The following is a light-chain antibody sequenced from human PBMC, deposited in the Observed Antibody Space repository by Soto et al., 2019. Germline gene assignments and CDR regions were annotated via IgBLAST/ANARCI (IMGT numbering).Light chain of an antibody. V-gene: IGKV3-20*01. CDR3: PPYGA. CDR1: QSVSSSY. CDR2: GAS. Sequence: EIVLTQAPGTLSLSPGERATLSCRASQSVSSSYLAWYQQKPGQAPRLLIYGASIRATGIPDRFSGSGSGTDFTLTISRLEPENFEVYYCPPYGAFGQRTKVEI. J-gene: IGKJ1*01.